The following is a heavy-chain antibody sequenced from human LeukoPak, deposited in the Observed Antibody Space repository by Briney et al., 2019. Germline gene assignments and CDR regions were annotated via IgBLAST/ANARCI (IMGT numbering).Heavy chain of an antibody. CDR2: IYYSGST. J-gene: IGHJ5*02. Sequence: SETLSLTCTVSGGSISSYYWSWLRQPPGKRLEWIAYIYYSGSTNYNPSLKSRVTISVDTSKNQFSLKLSSVTAADTAVYYCARDCSDVVFGNWFDPWGQGTLVTVSS. D-gene: IGHD2-8*02. CDR3: ARDCSDVVFGNWFDP. CDR1: GGSISSYY. V-gene: IGHV4-59*01.